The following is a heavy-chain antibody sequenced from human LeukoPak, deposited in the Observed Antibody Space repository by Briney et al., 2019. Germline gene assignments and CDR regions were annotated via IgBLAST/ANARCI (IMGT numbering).Heavy chain of an antibody. D-gene: IGHD2-2*01. CDR1: GFTFSSCA. CDR3: ARDRRVPAAMDYYYYGMDV. Sequence: GGSLRLSCAASGFTFSSCAMHWVRQAPGKGLEWVAVISYDGSNKYYADSVKGRFTIPRDNSKNTLYLQMNSLRAEDTAVYYCARDRRVPAAMDYYYYGMDVWGKGTTVTVSS. CDR2: ISYDGSNK. J-gene: IGHJ6*04. V-gene: IGHV3-30*04.